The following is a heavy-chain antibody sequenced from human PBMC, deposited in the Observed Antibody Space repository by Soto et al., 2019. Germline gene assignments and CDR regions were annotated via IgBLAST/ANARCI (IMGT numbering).Heavy chain of an antibody. V-gene: IGHV3-33*01. CDR1: GFTFSSYG. CDR2: IWYDGSNK. D-gene: IGHD3-3*01. CDR3: ARDVVEWSRFYYGMDV. J-gene: IGHJ6*02. Sequence: GGSLRLSCAASGFTFSSYGMHWVRQAPGKGLEWVAVIWYDGSNKYYADSVKGRFTISRDNSKNTLYLQMNSLRAEDTAVYYCARDVVEWSRFYYGMDVWGQGTTVTVSS.